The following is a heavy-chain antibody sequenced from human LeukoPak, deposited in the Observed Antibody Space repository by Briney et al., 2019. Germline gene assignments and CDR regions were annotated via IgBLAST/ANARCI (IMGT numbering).Heavy chain of an antibody. J-gene: IGHJ4*02. CDR2: MYYSGST. CDR1: SGSISSSSYH. V-gene: IGHV4-39*07. Sequence: SETLSLTCTVSSGSISSSSYHWGWIRQSPGKGLEWIGSMYYSGSTYYNPSLKSRVTMSVDTSKNQFSLKLSSVTAADTAVYYCARLVFGSGPGYWGPGTLVTVSS. CDR3: ARLVFGSGPGY. D-gene: IGHD3-10*01.